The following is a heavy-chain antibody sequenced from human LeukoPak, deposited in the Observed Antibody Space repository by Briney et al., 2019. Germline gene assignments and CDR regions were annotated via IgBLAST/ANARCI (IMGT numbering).Heavy chain of an antibody. CDR1: GFTFSSYE. D-gene: IGHD7-27*01. V-gene: IGHV3-48*03. CDR2: ISISGSTI. Sequence: GGSLRLSCAASGFTFSSYEMNWVRQPPGKGLGWVSYISISGSTIYYADSLKGRFTISRDNAKNSLYLQMNSLRAEDTAVYYCARDLGYWGQGTLVTVSS. CDR3: ARDLGY. J-gene: IGHJ4*02.